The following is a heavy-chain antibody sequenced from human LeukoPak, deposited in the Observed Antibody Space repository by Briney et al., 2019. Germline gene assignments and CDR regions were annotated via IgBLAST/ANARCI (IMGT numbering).Heavy chain of an antibody. V-gene: IGHV3-21*01. CDR1: RFTFSSYT. CDR2: ISSGSRHI. CDR3: VGEAGGGDYFDY. D-gene: IGHD3-10*01. J-gene: IGHJ4*02. Sequence: PGGSLRLSCAASRFTFSSYTMNWVRQAPGKGLEWVSSISSGSRHIYYADSVKGRFTFSRDYAKTSLFLQINRLIADDAADYYCVGEAGGGDYFDYWGQGTLVTVSS.